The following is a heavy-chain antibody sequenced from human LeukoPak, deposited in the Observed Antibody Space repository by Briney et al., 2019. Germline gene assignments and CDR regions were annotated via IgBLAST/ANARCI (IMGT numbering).Heavy chain of an antibody. V-gene: IGHV1-8*01. Sequence: GASVKVSCKASGYTFTSYDINWVRQATGQGLEWMGWMNPSSGNTGYAQKFQGRVTMTRNTSISTAYMELSSLRSEDTAVYYCAREGAGYCSGGSCPNWFDPWGQGTLVTVSS. CDR2: MNPSSGNT. J-gene: IGHJ5*02. CDR1: GYTFTSYD. CDR3: AREGAGYCSGGSCPNWFDP. D-gene: IGHD2-15*01.